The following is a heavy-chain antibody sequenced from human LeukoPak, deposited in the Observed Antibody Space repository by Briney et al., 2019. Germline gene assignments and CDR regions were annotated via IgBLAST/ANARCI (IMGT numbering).Heavy chain of an antibody. CDR3: ERDPSYYYGSGRAFEY. Sequence: GGSLRLSCAASGLTFSSYAMHWVRQAPGKGLEWVSGIRWNSGRIGSADSVKPTFTISRDNAKNSLYLQMNSLRAEDTAVYYCERDPSYYYGSGRAFEYWGQGTLVTVSS. D-gene: IGHD3-10*01. V-gene: IGHV3-9*01. CDR2: IRWNSGRI. J-gene: IGHJ4*02. CDR1: GLTFSSYA.